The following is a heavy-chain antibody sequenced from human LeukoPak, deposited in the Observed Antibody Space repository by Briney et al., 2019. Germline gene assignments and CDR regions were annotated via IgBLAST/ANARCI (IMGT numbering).Heavy chain of an antibody. CDR2: NIPMQGTP. V-gene: IGHV1-69*08. Sequence: GSSVKVSCQASGGTLSSYNFIWVRQAPGQGRGWMGGNIPMQGTPNYAQKFQDRVTISADKSTTTVYMALSSLRYEDTAMYYCARESVAVGFEYWGRETLVTVSS. CDR3: ARESVAVGFEY. J-gene: IGHJ4*02. CDR1: GGTLSSYN. D-gene: IGHD6-19*01.